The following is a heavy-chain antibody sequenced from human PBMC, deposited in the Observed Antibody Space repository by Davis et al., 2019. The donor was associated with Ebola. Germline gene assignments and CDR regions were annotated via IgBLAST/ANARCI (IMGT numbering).Heavy chain of an antibody. D-gene: IGHD1-20*01. V-gene: IGHV4-4*02. CDR1: GGSISSSNW. Sequence: GSLRLSCAVSGGSISSSNWWSWIRQPPGKGLEWIGEINHSGSTNYNPSLKSRVTISVDTSKNQFSLKLSSVTAADTAVYYCARGFNLAFNYYYGMDVWGQGTTVTVSS. CDR3: ARGFNLAFNYYYGMDV. CDR2: INHSGST. J-gene: IGHJ6*02.